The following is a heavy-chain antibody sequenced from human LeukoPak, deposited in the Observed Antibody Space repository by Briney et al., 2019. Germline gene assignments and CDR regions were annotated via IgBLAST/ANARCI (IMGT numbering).Heavy chain of an antibody. Sequence: GGSLRLSCAASGFTFSSYEMNWVRQAPGKGLEWVSYISSSGSTIYYADSVKGRFTISRDNAKNSLYLQMNSLRAEDTAVYYCARYDYVLGTHGYWGQGTLVTVSS. J-gene: IGHJ4*02. CDR3: ARYDYVLGTHGY. D-gene: IGHD3-16*01. CDR1: GFTFSSYE. V-gene: IGHV3-48*03. CDR2: ISSSGSTI.